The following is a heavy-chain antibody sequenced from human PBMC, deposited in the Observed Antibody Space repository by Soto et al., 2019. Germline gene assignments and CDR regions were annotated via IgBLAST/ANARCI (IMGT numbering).Heavy chain of an antibody. V-gene: IGHV1-69*06. CDR3: ATEDCSSTSCYTGWFDP. J-gene: IGHJ5*02. CDR2: IIPIFGTA. D-gene: IGHD2-2*02. Sequence: QVQLVQSGAEVKKPGSSVKVSCKASGGTFSSYAISLVRQAPGQGLEWRGGIIPIFGTANYAQKFQGRVTITADKSTSTAYMELSSLRSEDTAVYYCATEDCSSTSCYTGWFDPWGQGTLVTVSS. CDR1: GGTFSSYA.